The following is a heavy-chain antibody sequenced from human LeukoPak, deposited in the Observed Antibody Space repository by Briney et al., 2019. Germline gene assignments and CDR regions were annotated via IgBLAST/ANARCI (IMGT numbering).Heavy chain of an antibody. J-gene: IGHJ3*02. D-gene: IGHD3-9*01. V-gene: IGHV3-11*01. CDR2: ISSSGSTI. Sequence: GGSLRLSCAAPGFTFSDYYMSWIRQAPGKGLEWVSYISSSGSTIYYADSVKGRFTISRDNAKNSLYLQMNSLRAEDTAVYYCARVCYDILTGYSDAFDIWGQGTMVTVSS. CDR1: GFTFSDYY. CDR3: ARVCYDILTGYSDAFDI.